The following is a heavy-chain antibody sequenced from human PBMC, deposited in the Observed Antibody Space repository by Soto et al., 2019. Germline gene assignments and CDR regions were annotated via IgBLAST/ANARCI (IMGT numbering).Heavy chain of an antibody. Sequence: QVQLQESGPGLVKPSQTLSLTCTVSGGSISSGGYYWSWIRQHPGKGLEWIGYIYYSGSTYYNPSPKSRVTISVDTSKNQFSLKLSSVTAADTAVYYCARVGDIVGAKAIGYWGQGTLVTVSS. CDR3: ARVGDIVGAKAIGY. J-gene: IGHJ4*02. V-gene: IGHV4-31*03. D-gene: IGHD1-26*01. CDR1: GGSISSGGYY. CDR2: IYYSGST.